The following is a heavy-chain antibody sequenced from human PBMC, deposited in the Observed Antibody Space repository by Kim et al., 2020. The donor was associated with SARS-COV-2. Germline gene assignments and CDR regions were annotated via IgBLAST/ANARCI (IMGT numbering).Heavy chain of an antibody. V-gene: IGHV3-30*18. J-gene: IGHJ4*02. D-gene: IGHD3-10*01. Sequence: GGSLRLSCAASGFTFSSYGMHWVRQAPGKGLEWVAIISYDGFNKYYADSVKGRFTISRDNSKNTLYLQMNSLRPEDTAVYYCAKDYDVLLWFGESYFDYWGQGTLVTVSS. CDR2: ISYDGFNK. CDR1: GFTFSSYG. CDR3: AKDYDVLLWFGESYFDY.